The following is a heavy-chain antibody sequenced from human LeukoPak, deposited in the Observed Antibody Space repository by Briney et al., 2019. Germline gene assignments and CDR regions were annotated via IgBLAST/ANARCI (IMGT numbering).Heavy chain of an antibody. CDR1: GFTFSSYS. V-gene: IGHV3-21*01. CDR3: AGGRPPNSYGSFDY. D-gene: IGHD5-18*01. CDR2: ISSSSSYI. J-gene: IGHJ4*02. Sequence: PGGSLRLSCAASGFTFSSYSMSWVRQAPGKGLEWVSSISSSSSYIYYPDSMKGRSIISRDNDKKSSYLQMNSLRAEDAAVYYCAGGRPPNSYGSFDYWGQGTLVTVS.